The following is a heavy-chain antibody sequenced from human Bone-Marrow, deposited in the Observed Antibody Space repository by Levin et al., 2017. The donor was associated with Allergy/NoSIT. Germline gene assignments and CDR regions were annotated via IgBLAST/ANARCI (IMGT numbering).Heavy chain of an antibody. CDR1: GGSVTSGNYY. CDR2: IYYNGNT. Sequence: SETLSLTCTVSGGSVTSGNYYWTWIRQPPGRGLEWIGYIYYNGNTDYNPSLKSRVTISVDTSKNQFSLRLNSVAAADTAVYYCARDQGAAGPFDYWGQGTLVTVSS. J-gene: IGHJ4*02. V-gene: IGHV4-61*01. D-gene: IGHD6-13*01. CDR3: ARDQGAAGPFDY.